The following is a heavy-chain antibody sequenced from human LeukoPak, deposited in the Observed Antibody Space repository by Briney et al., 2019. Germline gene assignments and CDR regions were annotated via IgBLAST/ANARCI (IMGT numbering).Heavy chain of an antibody. Sequence: SETLSLTCAVSGGSITNYYWSWLRQPPGQGLEWIGYIHYSGSTNYNPYLKSRVSISVDMSTNQFSLKLTSVTAADTAVYYCARHSRTYYDFDYWGQGTLVTVSS. CDR1: GGSITNYY. CDR2: IHYSGST. D-gene: IGHD1-26*01. J-gene: IGHJ4*02. CDR3: ARHSRTYYDFDY. V-gene: IGHV4-59*08.